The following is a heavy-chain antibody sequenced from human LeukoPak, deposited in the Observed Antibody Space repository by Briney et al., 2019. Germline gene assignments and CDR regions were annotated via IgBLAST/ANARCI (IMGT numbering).Heavy chain of an antibody. CDR1: GFTFSSYG. CDR3: EKGGRSAFDI. D-gene: IGHD1-14*01. J-gene: IGHJ3*02. V-gene: IGHV3-30*18. CDR2: ISYDGSNK. Sequence: GRSLRLSCAASGFTFSSYGMHWVRQAPGKGLEWVAVISYDGSNKYYADSVKGRFTISRDNSKNTLYLQMNSLRAEDTAVYYCEKGGRSAFDIWGQGTMVTVSS.